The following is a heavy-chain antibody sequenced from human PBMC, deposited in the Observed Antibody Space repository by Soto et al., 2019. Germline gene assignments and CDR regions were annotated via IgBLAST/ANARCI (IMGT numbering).Heavy chain of an antibody. Sequence: ETLSLTFAVSGYSISSGYYWGWIRQPPGKGLEWIGSIYHSGSTYYNPSLKIRVTISVDTSKNQFSLKLSCVTAADTDVYYCARDRVVPAATLYYGIDVWRQGTKVTVSS. V-gene: IGHV4-38-2*02. D-gene: IGHD2-2*01. CDR2: IYHSGST. CDR1: GYSISSGYY. J-gene: IGHJ6*02. CDR3: ARDRVVPAATLYYGIDV.